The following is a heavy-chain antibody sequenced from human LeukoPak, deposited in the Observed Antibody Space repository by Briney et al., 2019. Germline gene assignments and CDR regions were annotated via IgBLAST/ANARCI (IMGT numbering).Heavy chain of an antibody. CDR2: IWYDGSNK. J-gene: IGHJ3*02. CDR3: AKDPMEHEYSSSDAFDI. CDR1: GFTFSSYG. D-gene: IGHD6-6*01. V-gene: IGHV3-33*03. Sequence: PGGSLRLSCAASGFTFSSYGMHWVRQAPGKGLEWVAVIWYDGSNKYYADSVKGLFTISRDNSKNTLYLQMNSLRAEDTAVYYCAKDPMEHEYSSSDAFDIWGQGTMVTVSS.